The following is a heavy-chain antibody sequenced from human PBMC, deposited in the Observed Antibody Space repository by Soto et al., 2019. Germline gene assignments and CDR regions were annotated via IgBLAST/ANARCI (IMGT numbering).Heavy chain of an antibody. V-gene: IGHV1-69*01. J-gene: IGHJ6*02. CDR2: FIPMFNRP. CDR1: GGTFSSYA. Sequence: QVQLVQSGAEVKKPGSSVKVSCKASGGTFSSYAISWVRQAPGQGLEWMGGFIPMFNRPHSARKFQGRVTITADESTSTADMDLSSLRSEDTAVYYWARGQFHHVSNYYYALDVWGQGTTVTVS. CDR3: ARGQFHHVSNYYYALDV.